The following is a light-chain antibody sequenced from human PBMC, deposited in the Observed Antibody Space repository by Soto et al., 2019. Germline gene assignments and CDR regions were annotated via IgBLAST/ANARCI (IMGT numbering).Light chain of an antibody. J-gene: IGKJ2*01. V-gene: IGKV3-15*01. CDR2: GAS. CDR1: QSVSTT. Sequence: EIVLTQSPATLSSFPGDRVTLSCRASQSVSTTVAWYQHKPGQAPRLLIYGASTRATGIPARFSGSGSGTEFTLTISSLQSEDFAVYYCQQYNNWPPYTFGQGTK. CDR3: QQYNNWPPYT.